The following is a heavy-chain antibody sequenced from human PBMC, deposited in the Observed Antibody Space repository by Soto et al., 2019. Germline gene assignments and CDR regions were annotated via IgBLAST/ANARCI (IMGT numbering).Heavy chain of an antibody. V-gene: IGHV3-23*01. D-gene: IGHD6-13*01. CDR2: ISSSSSSST. J-gene: IGHJ4*02. Sequence: PXVCLRLSCAASSFTFSNYAMGWVRQAPGKGLEWVSVISSSSSSSTYYAAFVKDRFTVSRDNSKNTLFLQMNNLRAEDTAVYYCAKGGYTNSWYRAFDYWGQGTLVTVSS. CDR3: AKGGYTNSWYRAFDY. CDR1: SFTFSNYA.